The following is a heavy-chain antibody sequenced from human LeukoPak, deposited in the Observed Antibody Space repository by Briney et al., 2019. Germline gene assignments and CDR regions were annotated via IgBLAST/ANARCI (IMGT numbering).Heavy chain of an antibody. D-gene: IGHD5-12*01. V-gene: IGHV3-21*01. J-gene: IGHJ6*03. Sequence: GGSLRLSCAASGFTFSSYTMNWVRQAPGKGLEWVSSISSSSSYIYYADSVKGRFTISRDNAKNSLYLQMNSLRAEDTAVYYCARGYSGYDSYYYYYMDVWGKGTTVTVSS. CDR1: GFTFSSYT. CDR3: ARGYSGYDSYYYYYMDV. CDR2: ISSSSSYI.